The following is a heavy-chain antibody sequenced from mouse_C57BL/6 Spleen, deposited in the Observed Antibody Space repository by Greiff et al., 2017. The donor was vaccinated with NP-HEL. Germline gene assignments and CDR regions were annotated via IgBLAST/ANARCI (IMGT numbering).Heavy chain of an antibody. CDR1: GYTFTSYW. CDR2: IHPNSGST. D-gene: IGHD4-1*01. Sequence: QVQLQQPGAELVKPGASVKLSCKASGYTFTSYWMHWVKQRPGQGLEWIGMIHPNSGSTNYNEKFKSKATLTVDKSSSTAYMQLSSLTSEDSAVYYCARSLTKPYFDYWGQGTTLTVSS. V-gene: IGHV1-64*01. CDR3: ARSLTKPYFDY. J-gene: IGHJ2*01.